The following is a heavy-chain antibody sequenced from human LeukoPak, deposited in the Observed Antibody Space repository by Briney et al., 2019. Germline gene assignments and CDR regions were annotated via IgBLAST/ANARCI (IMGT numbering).Heavy chain of an antibody. Sequence: PGGSLRLSCAASGFTFSSYSMNWVRQAPGKGLEWVSSITRNSYIYYADSVKGRFTISRDNAKNSLYLQMNSLRAEDTAVYYCAKDRCSNGIGCYYYYMDLWGKGTTVTISS. CDR3: AKDRCSNGIGCYYYYMDL. CDR1: GFTFSSYS. CDR2: ITRNSYI. V-gene: IGHV3-21*01. D-gene: IGHD2-8*01. J-gene: IGHJ6*03.